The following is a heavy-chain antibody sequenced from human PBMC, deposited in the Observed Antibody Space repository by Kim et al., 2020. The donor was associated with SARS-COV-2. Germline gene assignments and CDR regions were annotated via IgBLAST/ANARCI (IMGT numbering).Heavy chain of an antibody. V-gene: IGHV4-59*01. Sequence: RTSRVTISVDTSKNQFSLKLSSVTAADTAVYYCARNYYDILTGHNWFDPWGQGTLVTVSS. CDR3: ARNYYDILTGHNWFDP. D-gene: IGHD3-9*01. J-gene: IGHJ5*02.